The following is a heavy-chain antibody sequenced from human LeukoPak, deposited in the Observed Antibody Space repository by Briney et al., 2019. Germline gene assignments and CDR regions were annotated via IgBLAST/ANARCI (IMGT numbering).Heavy chain of an antibody. D-gene: IGHD1-26*01. CDR3: AAGAY. J-gene: IGHJ4*02. V-gene: IGHV3-7*03. Sequence: GGSLRLSCVVSGFTVSNYWMSWGRQAPGKGREWVANIKRDGSEKYYVDSVKGRFTISRDNAKNSLYLQMNSLRAEDTAVYYCAAGAYWGQGTQVTVSS. CDR1: GFTVSNYW. CDR2: IKRDGSEK.